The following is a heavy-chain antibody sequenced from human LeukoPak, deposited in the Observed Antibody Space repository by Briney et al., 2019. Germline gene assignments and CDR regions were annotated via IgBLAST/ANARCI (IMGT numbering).Heavy chain of an antibody. J-gene: IGHJ4*02. Sequence: ASVKVSCKASGYTFTSYWIGWVRQMPGKGLEWMGIIYPGDSDTRYSPSFQGQVTISADKSISTAYLQWSSLKASDTAMYYCARLQSGMTFDYWGQGTLVTVSS. CDR2: IYPGDSDT. CDR3: ARLQSGMTFDY. CDR1: GYTFTSYW. V-gene: IGHV5-51*01.